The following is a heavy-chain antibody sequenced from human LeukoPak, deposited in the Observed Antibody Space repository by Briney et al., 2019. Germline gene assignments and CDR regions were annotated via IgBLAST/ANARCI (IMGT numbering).Heavy chain of an antibody. CDR2: INHSGST. J-gene: IGHJ5*02. Sequence: SETLSLTCAVYGGSFSGYYWSWIRQPPGKGLEWIGEINHSGSTNYNPSLKSRVTISVDTSKNQFSLELRSATAADTAVYYCARAYYSTSWFPHWGQGALVTVSS. D-gene: IGHD3-10*01. CDR1: GGSFSGYY. CDR3: ARAYYSTSWFPH. V-gene: IGHV4-34*01.